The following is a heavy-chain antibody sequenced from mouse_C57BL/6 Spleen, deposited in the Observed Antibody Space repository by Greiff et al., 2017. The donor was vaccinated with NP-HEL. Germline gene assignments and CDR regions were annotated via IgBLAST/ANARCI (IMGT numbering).Heavy chain of an antibody. V-gene: IGHV3-6*01. J-gene: IGHJ2*01. CDR3: ARVVTTVGAYYFDY. CDR2: ISYDGSN. Sequence: DVQLQESGPGLVKPSQSLSLTCSVTGYSITSGYYWNWIRQFPGNKLEWMGYISYDGSNNYNPSLNNRISITRDTSKNQFFLKLNAGTTEDTATYYWARVVTTVGAYYFDYWGQGTTLTVSS. CDR1: GYSITSGYY. D-gene: IGHD1-1*01.